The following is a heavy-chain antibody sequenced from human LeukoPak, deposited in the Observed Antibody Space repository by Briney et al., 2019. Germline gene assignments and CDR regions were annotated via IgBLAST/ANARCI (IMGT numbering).Heavy chain of an antibody. CDR3: ARVRWGGLYYFDY. CDR1: GFTFSSYW. J-gene: IGHJ4*02. CDR2: INDDGRST. V-gene: IGHV3-74*01. D-gene: IGHD3-16*01. Sequence: HPGGSPRLSCAASGFTFSSYWMHWVRQAPGKGLVGVSRINDDGRSTSYADSVKGRFTISRDNAKNTLYLQMNSLRAEDTAVYYCARVRWGGLYYFDYWGQGTLVTVSS.